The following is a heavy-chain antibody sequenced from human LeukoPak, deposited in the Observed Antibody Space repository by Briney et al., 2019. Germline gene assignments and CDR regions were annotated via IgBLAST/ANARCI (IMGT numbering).Heavy chain of an antibody. CDR3: ASRWLVRGGLDY. D-gene: IGHD6-19*01. J-gene: IGHJ4*02. V-gene: IGHV1-69*06. CDR1: GGTFISYA. CDR2: IIPIFGTA. Sequence: SVKVSCKASGGTFISYAISWVRQAPGQGLEWMGGIIPIFGTANYAQKFQGRVTITPDRSTRTAYMALSGLRSDDTPGYYFASRWLVRGGLDYWGQGTRVPVSS.